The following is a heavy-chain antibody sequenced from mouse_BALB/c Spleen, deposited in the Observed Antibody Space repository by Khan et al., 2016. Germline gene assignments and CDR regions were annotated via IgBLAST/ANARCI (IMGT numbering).Heavy chain of an antibody. CDR2: INTNTGEP. D-gene: IGHD1-1*01. V-gene: IGHV9-3*02. CDR1: GYTFTNYG. Sequence: QIQLVQSGPELKKPGETVKISCKASGYTFTNYGMNWVKQAPGKGLKWMGWINTNTGEPTYAEEFKGRFAFSLDTSASTAYLQLNNLKNEDTATYFCARAGGNFDYWGQGTTLTVSS. J-gene: IGHJ2*01. CDR3: ARAGGNFDY.